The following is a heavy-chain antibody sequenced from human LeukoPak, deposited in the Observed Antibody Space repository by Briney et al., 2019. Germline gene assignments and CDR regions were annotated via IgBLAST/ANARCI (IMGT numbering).Heavy chain of an antibody. J-gene: IGHJ4*02. Sequence: SETLSLTCTVSGGSITSSSYYWGWIRQPPGKGLEWMGRIYYSGSTYYNPSLQNRVTISIDTSKNHFSLKLSSMSAADTSVYYCAKRDDSGGNLVDLWGQGTLVTVS. V-gene: IGHV4-39*02. CDR3: AKRDDSGGNLVDL. D-gene: IGHD3-22*01. CDR1: GGSITSSSYY. CDR2: IYYSGST.